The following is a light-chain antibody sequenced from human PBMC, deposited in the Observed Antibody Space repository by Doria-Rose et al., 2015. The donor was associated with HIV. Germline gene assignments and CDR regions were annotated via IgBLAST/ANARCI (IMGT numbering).Light chain of an antibody. Sequence: TQSPGTLSLSPGVRATLSCRASQSFSSTYLAWYQQKPGQAPSLLIYDGSTRATGIPDRFSASGSGIDFTLAINRLEPEDFALYYCHQYGTSWTFGQGTKVEI. CDR2: DGS. CDR3: HQYGTSWT. V-gene: IGKV3-20*01. J-gene: IGKJ1*01. CDR1: QSFSSTY.